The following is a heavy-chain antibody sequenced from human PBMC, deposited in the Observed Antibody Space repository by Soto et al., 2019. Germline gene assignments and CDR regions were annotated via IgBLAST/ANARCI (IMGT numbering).Heavy chain of an antibody. V-gene: IGHV3-11*06. CDR1: GFTFSDYY. CDR3: ARARARDGYNYGY. J-gene: IGHJ4*02. Sequence: GGSLRLSCAASGFTFSDYYMSWIRQAPGKGLEWVSYISSSSSYTNYADSVKGRFTISRDNAKNSLYLQMNSLRAEDTAVYYCARARARDGYNYGYWGQGTLVTVSS. CDR2: ISSSSSYT. D-gene: IGHD5-12*01.